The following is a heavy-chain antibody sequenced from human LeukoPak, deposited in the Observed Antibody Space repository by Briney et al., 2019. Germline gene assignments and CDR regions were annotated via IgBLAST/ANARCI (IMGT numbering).Heavy chain of an antibody. V-gene: IGHV1-8*01. D-gene: IGHD3-22*01. J-gene: IGHJ5*02. CDR3: ARMHYYDSSGLNWFDP. Sequence: ASVKVSCKASVYTFTSYDINWVRQATGQGLEWMGGMNPNSGNTGYAQKFQGRVTMTGDTSISTAYMELSSLRSDDTAVYYCARMHYYDSSGLNWFDPWGQGTLVTVSS. CDR1: VYTFTSYD. CDR2: MNPNSGNT.